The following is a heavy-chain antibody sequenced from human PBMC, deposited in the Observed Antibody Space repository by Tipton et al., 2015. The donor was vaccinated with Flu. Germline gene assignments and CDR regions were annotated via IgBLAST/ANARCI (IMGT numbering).Heavy chain of an antibody. Sequence: LRLSCTVSGGSISSSSYYWGWIRQPPGKGLEWIGSIYYSGSTYYNPSLKSRVTISVDTSKNQFSLKLSSVTAADTAVYYCARNRVSDYYYGMGVWGQGTTVTVAS. CDR1: GGSISSSSYY. CDR3: ARNRVSDYYYGMGV. V-gene: IGHV4-39*01. CDR2: IYYSGST. J-gene: IGHJ6*02. D-gene: IGHD6-6*01.